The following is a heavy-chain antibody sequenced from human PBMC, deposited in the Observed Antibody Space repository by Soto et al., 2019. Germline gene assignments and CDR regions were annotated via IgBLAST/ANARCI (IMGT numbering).Heavy chain of an antibody. J-gene: IGHJ3*02. CDR3: ASLPLWFGEEKGGENAFDI. CDR1: GYTFTSYG. D-gene: IGHD3-10*01. V-gene: IGHV1-18*01. Sequence: QVQLVQSGAEVKKHGASVKVSCKASGYTFTSYGISWVRQAPGQGLEWMGWISAYNGNTNYAQKLQGRVTMTTDTSTSPAYMELRRLRSDDTDVYACASLPLWFGEEKGGENAFDIWGQGTMVTFSS. CDR2: ISAYNGNT.